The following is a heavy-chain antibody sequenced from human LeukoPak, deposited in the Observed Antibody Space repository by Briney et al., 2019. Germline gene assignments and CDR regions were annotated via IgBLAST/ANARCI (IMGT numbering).Heavy chain of an antibody. CDR2: IYYSGST. V-gene: IGHV4-30-4*01. Sequence: PSQTLSLTCTVSGGSISSGDYYWSWIRQPPGKGLEWIGYIYYSGSTYYNPSLKSRVTISVDTSKNQFSLNLSSVTAADTAVYFCARDEGSSYPFDYWGQGTLVTVFS. CDR1: GGSISSGDYY. D-gene: IGHD2-2*01. J-gene: IGHJ4*02. CDR3: ARDEGSSYPFDY.